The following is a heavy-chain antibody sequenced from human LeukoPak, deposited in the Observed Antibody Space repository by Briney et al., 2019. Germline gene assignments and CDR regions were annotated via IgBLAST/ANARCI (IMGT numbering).Heavy chain of an antibody. V-gene: IGHV1-2*02. Sequence: ASVKVSCKASGYTFTGYYMHWVRQAPGQGLEWMGWINPNSGGTNYAQKFQGRVTMTRATSISTAYMELSRLRSDDTAVYYCARDLRIAVAGTGSDYWGQGTLVTVSS. CDR1: GYTFTGYY. CDR3: ARDLRIAVAGTGSDY. CDR2: INPNSGGT. J-gene: IGHJ4*02. D-gene: IGHD6-19*01.